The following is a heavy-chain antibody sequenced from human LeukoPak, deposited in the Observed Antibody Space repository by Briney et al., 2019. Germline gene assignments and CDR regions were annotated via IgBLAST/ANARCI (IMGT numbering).Heavy chain of an antibody. CDR3: ARDGYGSGKGYFDY. CDR2: ISAYDGNT. V-gene: IGHV1-18*01. Sequence: ASVKVSCKASGYTFTSYGFTWVRQAPGQGLEWMGWISAYDGNTKSAQKFQGRVTMTTDTSTSTAYMELRSLSSDDTAIYYCARDGYGSGKGYFDYWGQGSLVTVSS. J-gene: IGHJ4*02. D-gene: IGHD3-10*01. CDR1: GYTFTSYG.